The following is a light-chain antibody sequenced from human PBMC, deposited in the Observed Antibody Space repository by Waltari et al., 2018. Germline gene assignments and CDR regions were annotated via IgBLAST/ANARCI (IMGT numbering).Light chain of an antibody. CDR1: SSDVGRYNY. CDR3: TSYAGAYTV. CDR2: DVS. Sequence: QSALPQPRPVSGSPGQSVTISCTGTSSDVGRYNYVSWYQQPPDKAPNPIIYDVSQRLSGVPDRFAGSKSGNPASLTISGLEADDEADYFCTSYAGAYTVFGGGTKLTVL. J-gene: IGLJ2*01. V-gene: IGLV2-11*01.